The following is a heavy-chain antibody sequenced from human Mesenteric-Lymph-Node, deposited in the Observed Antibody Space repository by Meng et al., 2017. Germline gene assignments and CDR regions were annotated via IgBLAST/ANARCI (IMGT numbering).Heavy chain of an antibody. CDR2: IIHGGSP. J-gene: IGHJ4*02. V-gene: IGHV4-34*12. D-gene: IGHD2-8*02. Sequence: VQRQQWGAGLLQASEPLSLTRAVNGGSLSGAHWNWIRQPPGKGLEWIGEIIHGGSPSYNPSLKSRVTISIDTSKNQLSLMLSSVTAADTAVYYCARRPTGIDYWGQGTLVTVSS. CDR3: ARRPTGIDY. CDR1: GGSLSGAH.